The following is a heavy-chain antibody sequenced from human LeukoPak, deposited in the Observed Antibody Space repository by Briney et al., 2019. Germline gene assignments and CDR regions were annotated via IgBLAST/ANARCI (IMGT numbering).Heavy chain of an antibody. CDR3: ARDPTDSSSWLPHAFDI. V-gene: IGHV4-4*07. CDR1: GGSISSYY. CDR2: IYTSGST. D-gene: IGHD6-13*01. Sequence: SETLSLTCTVSGGSISSYYWSWIRQPAGKGLEWIGRIYTSGSTNYNPSLKSRVTMSVDTSKNQFSLKLSSVTAADTAVYYCARDPTDSSSWLPHAFDIWGQGTMVTVSS. J-gene: IGHJ3*02.